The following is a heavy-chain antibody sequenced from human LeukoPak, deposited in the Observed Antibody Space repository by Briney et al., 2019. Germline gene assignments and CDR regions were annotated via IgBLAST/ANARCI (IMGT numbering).Heavy chain of an antibody. CDR2: INPSGGST. CDR3: ARSDTIFNWFAP. Sequence: ASVKVSCKASGYTFTSYYMHWVRQAPGQGLEWIGIINPSGGSTSYAQKFQGRVTMTRDMSTSTVYMELSSLRSEDTAVYYCARSDTIFNWFAPWGQGTLVTVSS. CDR1: GYTFTSYY. V-gene: IGHV1-46*01. J-gene: IGHJ5*02. D-gene: IGHD3-3*01.